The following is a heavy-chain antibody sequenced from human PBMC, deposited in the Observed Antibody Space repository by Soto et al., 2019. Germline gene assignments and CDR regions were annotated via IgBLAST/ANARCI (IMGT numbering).Heavy chain of an antibody. Sequence: GESLKISCKGSGYSFTSYWIGWVRQMPGKGLEWMGTIYPGDSDTRYSPSFQGQVTISADKSISTAYLQWSSLKASDTAMYYCARKRKTCTTVVTSYPFDSWGQGTMVTVSP. CDR2: IYPGDSDT. J-gene: IGHJ4*02. CDR1: GYSFTSYW. V-gene: IGHV5-51*01. CDR3: ARKRKTCTTVVTSYPFDS. D-gene: IGHD4-17*01.